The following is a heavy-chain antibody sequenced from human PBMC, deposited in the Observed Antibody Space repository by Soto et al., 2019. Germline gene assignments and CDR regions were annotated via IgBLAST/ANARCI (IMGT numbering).Heavy chain of an antibody. Sequence: PGGSLRLSCAASGFTFSSYGMHWVRQAPGKGLEWVAVIWYDGSNKYYADSVKGRFTISRDNSKNTLYLQMNSLRAEDTAVYYCARDSRDIVLMVYVSRSSYGMDVWGQGTTVTVSS. D-gene: IGHD2-8*01. CDR1: GFTFSSYG. J-gene: IGHJ6*02. CDR3: ARDSRDIVLMVYVSRSSYGMDV. V-gene: IGHV3-33*01. CDR2: IWYDGSNK.